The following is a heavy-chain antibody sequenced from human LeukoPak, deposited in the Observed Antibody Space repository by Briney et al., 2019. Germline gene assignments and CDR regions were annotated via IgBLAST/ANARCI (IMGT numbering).Heavy chain of an antibody. CDR1: GFIFSSYS. D-gene: IGHD2-2*01. J-gene: IGHJ4*02. CDR3: ARDCCSSTRWYDY. CDR2: ISSSSSTI. Sequence: PGGSLRLSCAASGFIFSSYSMNWVRQAPGKGLEWVSYISSSSSTIYYADSVKGRLTISRDNANNSLYLQMNSLRAEDTAVYYCARDCCSSTRWYDYWGQGTLVTVSS. V-gene: IGHV3-48*01.